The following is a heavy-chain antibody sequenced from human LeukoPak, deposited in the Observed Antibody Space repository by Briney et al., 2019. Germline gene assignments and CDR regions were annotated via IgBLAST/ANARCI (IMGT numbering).Heavy chain of an antibody. CDR3: AKDRTYGGKVDY. J-gene: IGHJ4*02. Sequence: GGSLRLSCAASGFTFSSYGMHWVRQAPGKGLEWVAVISYDGSNKYHADSVKGRFTISRDNSKNTLYLQMNSLRAEDTAVYYCAKDRTYGGKVDYWGQGTLVTVSS. V-gene: IGHV3-30*18. CDR2: ISYDGSNK. D-gene: IGHD4-23*01. CDR1: GFTFSSYG.